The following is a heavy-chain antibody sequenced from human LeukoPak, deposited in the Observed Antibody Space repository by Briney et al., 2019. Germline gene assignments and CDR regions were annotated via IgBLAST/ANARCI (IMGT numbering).Heavy chain of an antibody. CDR1: GGSISSYY. CDR3: ASLLGYCSGGSCFFDY. Sequence: SETLSLTCTVSGGSISSYYWSWIRQPPGKGLEWIGYIYYSGSTNYNPSLKSRVTISVDTSKNQFSLKLSSVTAADAAVYYCASLLGYCSGGSCFFDYWGQGTLVTVSS. D-gene: IGHD2-15*01. V-gene: IGHV4-59*08. CDR2: IYYSGST. J-gene: IGHJ4*02.